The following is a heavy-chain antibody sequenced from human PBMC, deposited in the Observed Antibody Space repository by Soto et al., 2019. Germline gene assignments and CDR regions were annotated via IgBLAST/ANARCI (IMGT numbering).Heavy chain of an antibody. CDR2: IYYSGST. CDR3: ARVIAMADHNWFDP. J-gene: IGHJ5*02. D-gene: IGHD6-19*01. CDR1: GGSVSSGSYY. V-gene: IGHV4-61*01. Sequence: SETLSLTCTVSGGSVSSGSYYWSWIRQPPGKGLEWIGYIYYSGSTNYNPSLKSRVTISVDTSKNQFSLKLSSVTAADTAVYYWARVIAMADHNWFDPWGQGTLVTVSS.